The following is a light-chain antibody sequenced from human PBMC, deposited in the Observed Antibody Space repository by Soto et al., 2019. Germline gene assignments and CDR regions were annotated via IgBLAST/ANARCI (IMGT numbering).Light chain of an antibody. Sequence: QSVLTQPPSVSGAPGQRVTISCTGSSSNIGAGYDVHWYQQLPGTAPKLLIYGNSNRPSGVPDRFSGSKSGTSASLAITGLLAEDEADYYCQSYDSSLSAEVFGGGTKVTFL. CDR2: GNS. CDR1: SSNIGAGYD. J-gene: IGLJ2*01. V-gene: IGLV1-40*01. CDR3: QSYDSSLSAEV.